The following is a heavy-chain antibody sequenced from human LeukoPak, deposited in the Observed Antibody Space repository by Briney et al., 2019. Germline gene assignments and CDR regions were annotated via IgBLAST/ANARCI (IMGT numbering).Heavy chain of an antibody. J-gene: IGHJ4*02. D-gene: IGHD2-15*01. V-gene: IGHV3-23*01. CDR3: AKADCSGGSCYSLAKYYFDY. Sequence: PGGSLRLSCAASGFNFNTYTMNWVRQAPGKGLEWVSAISGSGGSTYYVDSVKGRFTISRDNSKNTLYLQMNSLRAEDTAVYYCAKADCSGGSCYSLAKYYFDYWGQGTLVTVSS. CDR2: ISGSGGST. CDR1: GFNFNTYT.